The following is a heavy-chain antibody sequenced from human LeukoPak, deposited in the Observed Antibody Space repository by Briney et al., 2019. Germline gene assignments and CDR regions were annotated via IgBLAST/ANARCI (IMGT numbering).Heavy chain of an antibody. CDR3: ARAVRVRGVITYYFDY. D-gene: IGHD3-10*01. V-gene: IGHV1-8*01. CDR2: MNPNSGNT. J-gene: IGHJ4*02. CDR1: GYTFTSYD. Sequence: ASVKVSCKASGYTFTSYDINWVRQATGQGLEWMGWMNPNSGNTGYAQKFQGRVTMTRNTSISTAYIELSSLRSEDTAVYYCARAVRVRGVITYYFDYWGQGTLVTVSS.